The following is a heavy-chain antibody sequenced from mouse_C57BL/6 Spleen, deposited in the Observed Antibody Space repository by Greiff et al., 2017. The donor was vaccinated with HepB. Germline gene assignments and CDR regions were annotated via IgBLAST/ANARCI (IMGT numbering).Heavy chain of an antibody. CDR1: GYTFTDYN. CDR3: AWRVHYYGSSHWYFDG. Sequence: SGPELVKPGASVKIPCKASGYTFTDYNMDWVKQSHGKSLEWIGDINPNNGGTIYNQKFKGKATLTVDKSSSTAYMELRSLTSEDTAVYYCAWRVHYYGSSHWYFDGRGTGTTVTVSS. D-gene: IGHD1-1*01. CDR2: INPNNGGT. V-gene: IGHV1-18*01. J-gene: IGHJ1*03.